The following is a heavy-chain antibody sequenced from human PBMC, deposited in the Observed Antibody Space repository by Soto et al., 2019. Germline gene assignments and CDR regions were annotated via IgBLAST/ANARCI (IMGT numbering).Heavy chain of an antibody. CDR3: ARGNIGYCSGGSCYSGNWFDP. CDR1: GYTFTSYD. CDR2: MNPNSGNT. D-gene: IGHD2-15*01. J-gene: IGHJ5*02. Sequence: VQLVQSGAEVKKPGASVKVSCKASGYTFTSYDINWVRQATGQGLEWMGWMNPNSGNTGYAQKFQGRVTMTRNTSISTAYMELSSLRSEDTAVYYCARGNIGYCSGGSCYSGNWFDPWGQGTLVTVSS. V-gene: IGHV1-8*01.